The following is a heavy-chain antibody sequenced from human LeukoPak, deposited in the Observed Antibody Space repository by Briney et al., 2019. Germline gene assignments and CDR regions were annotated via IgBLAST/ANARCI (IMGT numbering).Heavy chain of an antibody. CDR3: ARVGTGYYYYGMDV. CDR1: RHTFTSYY. Sequence: ASVKPSCKASRHTFTSYYMHWVRQAPGQGLEWMGIINPSGGSTRYAQKFQGRVTMTRDTSTSTVYMELSSLRSADTAVYYCARVGTGYYYYGMDVWGQGTTVTVSS. CDR2: INPSGGST. J-gene: IGHJ6*02. V-gene: IGHV1-46*01. D-gene: IGHD6-13*01.